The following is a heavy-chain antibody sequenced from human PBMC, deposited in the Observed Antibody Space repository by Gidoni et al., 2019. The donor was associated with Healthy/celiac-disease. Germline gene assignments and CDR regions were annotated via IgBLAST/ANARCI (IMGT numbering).Heavy chain of an antibody. V-gene: IGHV5-51*01. CDR1: GYSFTSYW. CDR2: IYPGGSDT. Sequence: EVQLVQSGAEVKKPGESLKISCKGSGYSFTSYWIGWVRQMPGKGLEWMGIIYPGGSDTQYGPSFQGQVTISAENSISTAYLQGGSLKASDTAMYYWARGGGAAAGTYNWFDPWGQGTLVTVSS. CDR3: ARGGGAAAGTYNWFDP. D-gene: IGHD6-13*01. J-gene: IGHJ5*02.